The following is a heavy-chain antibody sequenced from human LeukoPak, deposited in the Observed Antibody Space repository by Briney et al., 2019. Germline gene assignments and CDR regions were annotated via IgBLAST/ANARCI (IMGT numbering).Heavy chain of an antibody. V-gene: IGHV4-34*01. CDR1: GGSFSGYY. Sequence: SETLSLTCAVYGGSFSGYYWSWIRQPPGKGLEWIGEINHSGSTNYNPSLKSRVTISVDTSKNQFSLKLSSVTAADTAVYYCARGDYYYGMDVWGQGTTVTVS. CDR2: INHSGST. J-gene: IGHJ6*02. CDR3: ARGDYYYGMDV.